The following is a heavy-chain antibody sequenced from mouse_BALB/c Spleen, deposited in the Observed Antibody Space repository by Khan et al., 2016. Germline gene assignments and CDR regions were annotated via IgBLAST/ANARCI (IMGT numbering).Heavy chain of an antibody. D-gene: IGHD2-2*01. CDR1: GYTFTDYS. Sequence: QIQLVQSGPELKKPGETVKISCKASGYTFTDYSMHWVKQAPGKGLKWMGWINTETGEPTYADDFKGRFAFSLETSASTAYLQINNLKNEDTATXFCAREGVWLRRYYAMDYWGQGTSVTVSS. CDR3: AREGVWLRRYYAMDY. J-gene: IGHJ4*01. CDR2: INTETGEP. V-gene: IGHV9-2-1*01.